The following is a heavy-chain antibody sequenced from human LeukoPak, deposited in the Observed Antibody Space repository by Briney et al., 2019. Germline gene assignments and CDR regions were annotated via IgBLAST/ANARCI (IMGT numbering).Heavy chain of an antibody. D-gene: IGHD3-3*01. V-gene: IGHV4-4*07. CDR1: GGSISSYY. J-gene: IGHJ5*02. Sequence: PSETLSLTCTVSGGSISSYYWSWIRQPAGKGLEWIGRIYTSGSTNYNPSLKSRVTMSVDTSKNQFSLKLSSVTAADTAVYYCARSGYDFWTRFRENNWFDPWGQGTLVTVSS. CDR3: ARSGYDFWTRFRENNWFDP. CDR2: IYTSGST.